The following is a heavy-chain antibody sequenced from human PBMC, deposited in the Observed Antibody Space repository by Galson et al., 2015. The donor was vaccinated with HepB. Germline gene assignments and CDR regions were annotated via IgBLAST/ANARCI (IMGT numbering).Heavy chain of an antibody. CDR1: GYTFNEYY. Sequence: SVKVSCKASGYTFNEYYIHWVRQAPGQGLEWIGWMDPNSGAIYNPYWFKGRVSISRDNSKNTLYLQMNSLRDEDTATYYCVKWRGGYYDGFDYWGQGTLVTVSS. CDR3: VKWRGGYYDGFDY. J-gene: IGHJ4*02. V-gene: IGHV1-2*07. CDR2: MDPNSGAI. D-gene: IGHD3-22*01.